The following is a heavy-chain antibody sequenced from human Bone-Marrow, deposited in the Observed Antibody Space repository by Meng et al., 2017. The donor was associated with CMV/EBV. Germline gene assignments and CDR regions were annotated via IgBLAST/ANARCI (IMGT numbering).Heavy chain of an antibody. Sequence: GESLKISCTASGFTFGDYAMSWVRQAPGKGLEWVGFIRSKAYGGTTEYAASVKGRFTISRDDSKSIAYLQMNSLKTEDTAVYYCTRGAPPPSYYDFWSGYYPFDYWGQGTRVTVYS. CDR3: TRGAPPPSYYDFWSGYYPFDY. D-gene: IGHD3-3*01. CDR2: IRSKAYGGTT. V-gene: IGHV3-49*04. CDR1: GFTFGDYA. J-gene: IGHJ4*02.